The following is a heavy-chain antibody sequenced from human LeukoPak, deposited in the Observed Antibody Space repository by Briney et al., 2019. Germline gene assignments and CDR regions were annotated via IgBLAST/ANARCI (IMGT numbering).Heavy chain of an antibody. CDR2: IYYSGST. CDR1: GGSISSSSYY. Sequence: SETLSLTCTVSGGSISSSSYYWGWIRQPPGKGLEWIGSIYYSGSTYYNPSLKSRVTISVDTSKNQFSLKLGSVTAADTAVYYCASPSTMTTAIEYWGQGTLVTVSS. CDR3: ASPSTMTTAIEY. D-gene: IGHD4-17*01. J-gene: IGHJ4*02. V-gene: IGHV4-39*01.